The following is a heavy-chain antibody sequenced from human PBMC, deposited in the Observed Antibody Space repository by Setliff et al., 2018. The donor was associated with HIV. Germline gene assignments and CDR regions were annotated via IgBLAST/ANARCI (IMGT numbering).Heavy chain of an antibody. Sequence: SVKVSCKASGGIFNTYGMNWVRQAPGQGLEWMGGIIPIARAPNYAQKFQDRVTITADESTTTVYMEVRSLKSEDTALYYCARGPLYGYDRGYFDYCGQGTLVTVSS. CDR1: GGIFNTYG. V-gene: IGHV1-69*13. D-gene: IGHD5-12*01. CDR2: IIPIARAP. CDR3: ARGPLYGYDRGYFDY. J-gene: IGHJ4*02.